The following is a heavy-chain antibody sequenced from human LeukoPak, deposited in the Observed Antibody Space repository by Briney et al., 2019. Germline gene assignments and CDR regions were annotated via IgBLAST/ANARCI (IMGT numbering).Heavy chain of an antibody. Sequence: SETLSLTCAVYGGSFSSDYWSWIRQPPGKGLEWIGEINHRGSTNYNPSLKSRVTISVDTSKNQVSLKLSSVTAADTAVYYCARHGLGNYYHMDVWGKGTTVTISS. D-gene: IGHD3-10*01. J-gene: IGHJ6*03. V-gene: IGHV4-34*01. CDR1: GGSFSSDY. CDR2: INHRGST. CDR3: ARHGLGNYYHMDV.